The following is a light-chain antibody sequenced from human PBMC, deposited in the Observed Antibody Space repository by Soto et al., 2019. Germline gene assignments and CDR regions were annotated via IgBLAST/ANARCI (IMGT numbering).Light chain of an antibody. V-gene: IGKV3D-15*01. CDR1: QSVSSN. CDR2: DAS. J-gene: IGKJ5*01. Sequence: EIVMTQSPATLSVSPGERATLSCRASQSVSSNLAWYQQKPGQAPRLLIYDASNRATGIPARFSGSGSGTDFTLTISSLKSEDYAVYYCQQYKSWPPITFGQGTRLEI. CDR3: QQYKSWPPIT.